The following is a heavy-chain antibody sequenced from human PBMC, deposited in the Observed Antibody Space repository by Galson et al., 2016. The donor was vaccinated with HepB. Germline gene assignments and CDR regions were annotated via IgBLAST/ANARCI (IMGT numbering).Heavy chain of an antibody. V-gene: IGHV4-34*01. Sequence: SETLSLTCAVSSVSIRGYYWAWIRQPPGKGLEWIGEINHSGNTNYNPSLKSRVSVSVDTSKNQFSLKVNSVTAADTAVYYCAREEGLRVLEYFDYWGQGTPVTGSS. CDR2: INHSGNT. J-gene: IGHJ4*02. CDR3: AREEGLRVLEYFDY. D-gene: IGHD3-3*01. CDR1: SVSIRGYY.